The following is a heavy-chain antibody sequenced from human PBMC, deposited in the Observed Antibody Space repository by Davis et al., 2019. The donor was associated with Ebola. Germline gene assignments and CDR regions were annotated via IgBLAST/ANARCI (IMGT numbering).Heavy chain of an antibody. V-gene: IGHV2-26*01. J-gene: IGHJ6*02. CDR2: IFSNDEK. CDR1: GFSLSNARMG. Sequence: SGPTLVKPTETLTLTCTVSGFSLSNARMGVSWIRQPPGKALEWLAHIFSNDEKSYSTSLKSRLTLSKDTSKSQVVLTMTNMDPVDKATYYCARTTVTTYYYYYGMDVWGQGTTVTVSS. D-gene: IGHD4-17*01. CDR3: ARTTVTTYYYYYGMDV.